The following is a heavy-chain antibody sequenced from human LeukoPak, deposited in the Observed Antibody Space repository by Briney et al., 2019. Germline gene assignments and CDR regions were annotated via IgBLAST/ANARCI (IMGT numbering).Heavy chain of an antibody. V-gene: IGHV4-59*01. D-gene: IGHD6-19*01. J-gene: IGHJ5*02. CDR3: AALAEAGTMDWFDP. CDR2: IYYSGST. CDR1: GGSISSYY. Sequence: SETLSLTRTVSGGSISSYYWSWIRQPPGKGLEWIGYIYYSGSTNYNPSLKSRVTISVDTSKNQFSLKLSSVTAADTAVYYCAALAEAGTMDWFDPWGQGTLVTVSS.